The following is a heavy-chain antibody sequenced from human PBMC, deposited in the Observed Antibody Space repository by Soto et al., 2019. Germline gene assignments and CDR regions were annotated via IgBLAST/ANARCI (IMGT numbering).Heavy chain of an antibody. CDR2: VHHSGST. CDR1: GGSFTGHY. CDR3: ARGLLWFGELDTPYYYMDV. V-gene: IGHV4-34*01. D-gene: IGHD3-10*01. Sequence: PSETLSLTCAVYGGSFTGHYWSWIRQSPGKGLEWIGEVHHSGSTNYNPSHKSRVNISVDTSKNQFSLKLSSVTAADTAVYYCARGLLWFGELDTPYYYMDVWGKGTTVTVSS. J-gene: IGHJ6*03.